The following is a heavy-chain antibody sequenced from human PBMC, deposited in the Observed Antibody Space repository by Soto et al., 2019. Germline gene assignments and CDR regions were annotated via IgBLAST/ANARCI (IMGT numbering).Heavy chain of an antibody. J-gene: IGHJ4*02. CDR1: GYTFTYYH. CDR3: ARVPSSYCLLCYLGY. V-gene: IGHV1-46*01. CDR2: INPNGGDT. Sequence: GASVKVSCKASGYTFTYYHVHWVRQAPGQGLEWMGIINPNGGDTTYAQKFQGRVTMTRDTSTSTVYMEVSSLRSEDTSLYYCARVPSSYCLLCYLGYWGQGTPVTVSS. D-gene: IGHD5-18*01.